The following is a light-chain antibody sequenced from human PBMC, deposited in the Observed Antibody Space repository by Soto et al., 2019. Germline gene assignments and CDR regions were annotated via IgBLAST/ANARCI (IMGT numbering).Light chain of an antibody. CDR1: SSGVGGYNY. Sequence: QSVLTQPASVSGSPGQSITISCTGTSSGVGGYNYVSWYQHHPGKTPKLMIYEVSNRPSGVSNRFSGSKSGNTASLTISGLQAEDEADYYCSSYTDSNTRYVFGTGTKVTVL. J-gene: IGLJ1*01. CDR2: EVS. CDR3: SSYTDSNTRYV. V-gene: IGLV2-14*01.